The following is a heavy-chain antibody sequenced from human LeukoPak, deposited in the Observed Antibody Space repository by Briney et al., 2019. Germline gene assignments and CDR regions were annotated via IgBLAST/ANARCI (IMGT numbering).Heavy chain of an antibody. CDR1: GFTFNNYA. V-gene: IGHV3-23*01. CDR2: IGGSGGST. Sequence: GGSLRLSCAASGFTFNNYAMSWVRQAPGKGLEWLSSIGGSGGSTYSADSVKGRSTISRDNSKNTLYLQLNSLRAEDTAVYYCAKGMVPGFDPWGQGTLVTVSS. D-gene: IGHD2-15*01. CDR3: AKGMVPGFDP. J-gene: IGHJ5*02.